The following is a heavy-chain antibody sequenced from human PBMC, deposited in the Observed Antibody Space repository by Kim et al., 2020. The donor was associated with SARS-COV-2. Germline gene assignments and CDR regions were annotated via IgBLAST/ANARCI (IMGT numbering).Heavy chain of an antibody. V-gene: IGHV3-66*01. CDR3: ANALRSGVELGSRGFDV. D-gene: IGHD6-19*01. Sequence: VKGRFTISRDNSKNTLYLQMNSLRAEDTAVYYCANALRSGVELGSRGFDVWGQGTLVTVSS. J-gene: IGHJ4*01.